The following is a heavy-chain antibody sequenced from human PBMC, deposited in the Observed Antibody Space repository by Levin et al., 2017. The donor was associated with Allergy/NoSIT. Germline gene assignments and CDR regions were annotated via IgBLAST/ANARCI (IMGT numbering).Heavy chain of an antibody. V-gene: IGHV3-49*03. CDR2: IRSKAYGGTT. J-gene: IGHJ4*02. CDR3: TRAFTVPGYPRFDY. Sequence: GGSLRLSCTASGFTFGDYAMSWFRQAPGKGLEWVGFIRSKAYGGTTEYAASVKGRFTISRDDSKSIAYLQMNSLKTEDTAVYYCTRAFTVPGYPRFDYWGQGTLVTVSS. D-gene: IGHD3-9*01. CDR1: GFTFGDYA.